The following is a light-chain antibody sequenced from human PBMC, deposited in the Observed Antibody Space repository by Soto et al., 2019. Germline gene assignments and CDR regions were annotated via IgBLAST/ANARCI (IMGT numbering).Light chain of an antibody. J-gene: IGKJ4*01. Sequence: DIQVTQSPSYLAAALGDRVTITCRENQAMGFYLAWFQQQPGKVPKLLIYAASALQSGVPSRFSGSGSGTDFTLTISSLQPEDIATYYCQKYNSAPLTFGGGTKVEI. V-gene: IGKV1-27*01. CDR3: QKYNSAPLT. CDR2: AAS. CDR1: QAMGFY.